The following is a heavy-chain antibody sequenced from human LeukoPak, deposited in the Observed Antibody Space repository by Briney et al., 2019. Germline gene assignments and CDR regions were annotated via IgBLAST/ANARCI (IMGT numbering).Heavy chain of an antibody. Sequence: GGSLRLSCAASGFTLRGYGMNWVRQAPGKGLEWVSGISNSGANTYYADSVKGRFTISRDNAKNSLYLQMNSLRAEDTAVYYCARGWDSSGWYQEYYFDYWGQGTLVTVSS. J-gene: IGHJ4*02. V-gene: IGHV3-21*01. CDR3: ARGWDSSGWYQEYYFDY. CDR1: GFTLRGYG. CDR2: ISNSGANT. D-gene: IGHD6-19*01.